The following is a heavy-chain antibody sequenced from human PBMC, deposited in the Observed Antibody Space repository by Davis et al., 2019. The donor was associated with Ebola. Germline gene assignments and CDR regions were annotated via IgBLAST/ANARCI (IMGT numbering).Heavy chain of an antibody. CDR2: TYYMSKWYN. D-gene: IGHD5-18*01. V-gene: IGHV6-1*01. CDR3: ARGWLRTGLDV. Sequence: HSQTLSLTCAISGDSVSGNNGAWNWIRQSPSRGLEWLGRTYYMSKWYNDYAPSVVGRISINADTSQNQLSLQLNSVTPEDTALYYCARGWLRTGLDVWGEGTTVTVSS. CDR1: GDSVSGNNGA. J-gene: IGHJ6*04.